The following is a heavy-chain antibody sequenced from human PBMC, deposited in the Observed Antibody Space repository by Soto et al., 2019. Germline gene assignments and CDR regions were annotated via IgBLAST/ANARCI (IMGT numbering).Heavy chain of an antibody. Sequence: PSETLSLTCTVSGGSISSSSYYWGWIRQPPGKGLEWIGSIYYSGGTYYNPSLKSRVTISVDTSKNQFSLKLSSVTAADTAVYYRARQSLGGTMIANNWFDPWGQGTLVTVSS. CDR2: IYYSGGT. J-gene: IGHJ5*02. CDR1: GGSISSSSYY. V-gene: IGHV4-39*01. CDR3: ARQSLGGTMIANNWFDP. D-gene: IGHD3-22*01.